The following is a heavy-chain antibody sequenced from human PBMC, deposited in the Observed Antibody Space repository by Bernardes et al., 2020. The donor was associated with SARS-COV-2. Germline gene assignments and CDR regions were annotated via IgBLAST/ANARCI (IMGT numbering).Heavy chain of an antibody. CDR1: GFTFSSYE. D-gene: IGHD6-13*01. J-gene: IGHJ5*02. CDR3: ARDGAAAIGWLDP. V-gene: IGHV3-48*03. Sequence: GGSLRLSCAASGFTFSSYEMNWVRQAPGKGLEWISYINNGGTTIYYADSVKGRFTTFRDNAKNSLYLQMNSLRVEDTAVYYCARDGAAAIGWLDPWGQGTLVTVSS. CDR2: INNGGTTI.